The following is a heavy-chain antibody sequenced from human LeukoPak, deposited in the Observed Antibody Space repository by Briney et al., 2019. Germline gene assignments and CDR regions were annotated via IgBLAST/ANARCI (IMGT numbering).Heavy chain of an antibody. J-gene: IGHJ4*02. Sequence: SQTLSLTCAISGDSVSSNTASWDWIRQSPSRGLGWLARTYYRSKWRNDYATSVKSRISINPDTSRNQFSLQLSSVTPEDTAVYYCARGGWYLDSWGQGTLVTVSS. V-gene: IGHV6-1*01. D-gene: IGHD6-19*01. CDR2: TYYRSKWRN. CDR3: ARGGWYLDS. CDR1: GDSVSSNTAS.